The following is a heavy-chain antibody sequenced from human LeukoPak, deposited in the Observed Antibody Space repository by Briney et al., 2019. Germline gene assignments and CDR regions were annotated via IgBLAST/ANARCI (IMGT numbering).Heavy chain of an antibody. V-gene: IGHV4-28*06. Sequence: SDTLSLTCAVSGYSISSSNWWGWIRQPPGKGLEWIGYIYYSGSTNYNPSLKSRVTMSVDTSKNQFSLKLSSVTALDTAVYYCATYSGSIDYWGQGTLVTVSS. D-gene: IGHD1-26*01. CDR1: GYSISSSNW. CDR3: ATYSGSIDY. CDR2: IYYSGST. J-gene: IGHJ4*02.